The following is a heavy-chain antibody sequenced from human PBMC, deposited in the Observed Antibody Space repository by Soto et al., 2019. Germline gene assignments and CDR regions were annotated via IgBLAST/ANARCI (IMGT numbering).Heavy chain of an antibody. J-gene: IGHJ4*02. CDR3: ARFVRHQLPTIDY. CDR2: MNPSSGYT. D-gene: IGHD1-26*01. CDR1: GYTLANSD. V-gene: IGHV1-8*01. Sequence: ASVNVSCTASGYTLANSDINWARQSTCQGLEWMGWMNPSSGYTGYAQKFQCRVTMTWDTSISTAYMELSSLTSADTAVYYCARFVRHQLPTIDYWGQGALVTVSS.